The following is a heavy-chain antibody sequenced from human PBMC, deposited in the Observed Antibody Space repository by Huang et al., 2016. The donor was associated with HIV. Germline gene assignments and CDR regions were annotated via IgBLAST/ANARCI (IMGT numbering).Heavy chain of an antibody. V-gene: IGHV1-8*01. CDR1: GYTFSNYD. CDR3: ATLPPVNYGRSGGRVRDY. CDR2: MDPNSGNT. J-gene: IGHJ4*02. D-gene: IGHD2-15*01. Sequence: QVQLVQSGAEVKKPGASVKVSCKASGYTFSNYDIKWVRQAPGQGLEWMGWMDPNSGNTGYARKLQGRVSMTRSTSISKAYMELSRLRFEDTAVYYCATLPPVNYGRSGGRVRDYWGQGSLVTVSS.